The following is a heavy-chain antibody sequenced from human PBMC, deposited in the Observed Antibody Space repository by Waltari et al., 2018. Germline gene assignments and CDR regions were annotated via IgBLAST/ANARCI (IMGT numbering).Heavy chain of an antibody. CDR3: ARGSSVAGTGTDP. Sequence: QVQLVQSGAEVKKPGSSVKVSCKASGGTFSSYAISWVRQAPGQRLEWMGWINADNGNTKYSQKFQGRVTITRDTSASTAYMELSSLRSEDTAVYYCARGSSVAGTGTDPWGQGTLVTVSS. CDR2: INADNGNT. D-gene: IGHD6-19*01. CDR1: GGTFSSYA. J-gene: IGHJ5*02. V-gene: IGHV1-3*01.